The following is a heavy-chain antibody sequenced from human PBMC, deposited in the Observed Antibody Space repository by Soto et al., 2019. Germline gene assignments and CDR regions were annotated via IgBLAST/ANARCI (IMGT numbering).Heavy chain of an antibody. D-gene: IGHD6-6*01. J-gene: IGHJ5*02. CDR3: SSSIAARLNWFDP. Sequence: EVPLVESGGGLVQPGGSLRLSCAASGFTFSSYWMSWVRQAPGKGLEWVANIKQDGSEKYDVDSVKGRFTISRDNAKNSLYLQMNSLRAEDTAGYYCSSSIAARLNWFDPWGQGTLVTASS. CDR1: GFTFSSYW. V-gene: IGHV3-7*01. CDR2: IKQDGSEK.